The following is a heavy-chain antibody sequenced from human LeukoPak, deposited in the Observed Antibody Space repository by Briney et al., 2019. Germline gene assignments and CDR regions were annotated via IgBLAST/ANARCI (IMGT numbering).Heavy chain of an antibody. CDR3: AKLYDYVCGSYRSYDAFDI. D-gene: IGHD3-16*02. CDR2: IRYDGSNK. CDR1: GFTFSSYG. V-gene: IGHV3-30*02. J-gene: IGHJ3*02. Sequence: GGSLRLSCAASGFTFSSYGMHWVRQAPGKGLEWVAFIRYDGSNKYYADSVKGRFTISRDNSKNTLYLQMNSLRAEDTAVYYCAKLYDYVCGSYRSYDAFDIWGQGTMVTVSS.